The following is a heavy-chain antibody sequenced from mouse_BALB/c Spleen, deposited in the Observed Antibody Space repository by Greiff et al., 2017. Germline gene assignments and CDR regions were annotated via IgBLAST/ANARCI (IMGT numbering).Heavy chain of an antibody. CDR2: ISYDGSN. J-gene: IGHJ1*01. CDR1: GYSITSGYY. CDR3: ARRLRLQYFDV. Sequence: EVQLQESGPGLVKPSQSLSLTCSVTGYSITSGYYWNWIRQFPGNKLEWMGYISYDGSNNYNPSLKNRISITRDTSKNQFFLKLNSVTTEDTATYYCARRLRLQYFDVWGAGTTVTVSS. V-gene: IGHV3-6*02. D-gene: IGHD1-2*01.